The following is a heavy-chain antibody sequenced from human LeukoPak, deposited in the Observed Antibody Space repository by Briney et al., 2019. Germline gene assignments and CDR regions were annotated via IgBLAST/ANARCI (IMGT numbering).Heavy chain of an antibody. V-gene: IGHV3-74*01. J-gene: IGHJ4*02. CDR1: GLTLSNYW. CDR2: MNSDGSGT. D-gene: IGHD6-19*01. CDR3: AKEEWLDY. Sequence: AGGSLRLSCAASGLTLSNYWMHWVRQAPGKGLVWVSRMNSDGSGTSYADSVKGRFTISRDNAKNTLYLQMNSLRAEDTAVYYCAKEEWLDYWGQGTLVTVSS.